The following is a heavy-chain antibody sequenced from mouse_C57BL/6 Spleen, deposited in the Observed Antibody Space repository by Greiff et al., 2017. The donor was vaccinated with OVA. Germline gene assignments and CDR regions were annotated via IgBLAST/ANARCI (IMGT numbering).Heavy chain of an antibody. CDR1: GYSITSGYY. V-gene: IGHV3-6*01. D-gene: IGHD2-4*01. Sequence: DVQLVGSGPGLVKPSQSLSLTCSVTGYSITSGYYWNWIRQFPGNKLEWMGYISYDGSNNYNPSLKNRISITRDTSKNQFFLKLNSVTTEDTATYYCASPYDYEGYAMDYWGQGTSVTVSS. J-gene: IGHJ4*01. CDR3: ASPYDYEGYAMDY. CDR2: ISYDGSN.